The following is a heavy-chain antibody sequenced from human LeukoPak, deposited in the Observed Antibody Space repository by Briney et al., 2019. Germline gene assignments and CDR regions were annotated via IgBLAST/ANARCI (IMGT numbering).Heavy chain of an antibody. J-gene: IGHJ5*02. CDR3: AKNLRKAAAGPNWFDP. Sequence: GGSLRLSCAASGFTFSSYAMSWVRQAPGKGREGVSAISGSGGSTYYADSVKGRFTISRDNSKNTRYLQMNSLRAEDTAVYYCAKNLRKAAAGPNWFDPWGQGTLVTVSS. D-gene: IGHD6-13*01. V-gene: IGHV3-23*01. CDR2: ISGSGGST. CDR1: GFTFSSYA.